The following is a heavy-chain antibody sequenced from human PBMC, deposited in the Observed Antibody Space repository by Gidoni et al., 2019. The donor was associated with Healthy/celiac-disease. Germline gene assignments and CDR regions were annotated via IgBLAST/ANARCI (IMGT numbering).Heavy chain of an antibody. J-gene: IGHJ5*02. V-gene: IGHV1-24*01. CDR2: CDSEDGET. CDR3: ATVYCSGGSCYGWFDP. D-gene: IGHD2-15*01. Sequence: QVQLVQSGAEVMKPGASVKVSCKVSGSTLTDLAMHWVRQAPGKGLELMGGCDSEDGETIYAQKFQGRVTMTEDTSTDTAYMELSSLRAEDTSVYYCATVYCSGGSCYGWFDPWGQGTLVTVSS. CDR1: GSTLTDLA.